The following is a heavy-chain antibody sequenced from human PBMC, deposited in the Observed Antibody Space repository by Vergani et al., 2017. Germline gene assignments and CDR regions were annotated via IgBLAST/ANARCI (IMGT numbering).Heavy chain of an antibody. Sequence: EVQLLESGGGLVQPGGSLRLSCAASGFTFSSYAMSWVRQAPGKGLEWVSAISGSGGSTYYADSVKGRFTISRDKSKNTLYLQMNSLRAEDTAVYYCAKDGAPYYYDSSGQDYWGQGTLVTVSS. J-gene: IGHJ4*02. D-gene: IGHD3-22*01. CDR2: ISGSGGST. CDR3: AKDGAPYYYDSSGQDY. V-gene: IGHV3-23*01. CDR1: GFTFSSYA.